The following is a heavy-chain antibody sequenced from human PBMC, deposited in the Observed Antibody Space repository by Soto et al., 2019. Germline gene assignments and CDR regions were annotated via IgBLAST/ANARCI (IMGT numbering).Heavy chain of an antibody. J-gene: IGHJ4*02. CDR2: IKRKIAGGTT. CDR3: TTDSTQTFCDGGLCYSVQTTIHDS. V-gene: IGHV3-15*01. Sequence: EVQLVESGGGLVKAGGSLRLSCAASGFTFSNGWMSWVRQAPGKGLEWVVSIKRKIAGGTTDYSAPVKGRFNISRDDSKNTLYLQMDSLIIEDTAVYYCTTDSTQTFCDGGLCYSVQTTIHDSWGQGTLVTVSS. CDR1: GFTFSNGW. D-gene: IGHD2-15*01.